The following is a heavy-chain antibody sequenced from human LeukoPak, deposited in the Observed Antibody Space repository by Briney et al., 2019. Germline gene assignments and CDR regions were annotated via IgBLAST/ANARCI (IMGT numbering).Heavy chain of an antibody. CDR1: GYTLTELS. CDR2: FDPEDGET. Sequence: ASVKVSCKVSGYTLTELSMHWVRQAPGKGLEWMGGFDPEDGETIYAQKFQGRVTMTEDTSTDTAYMELSSLRSEDTAVYYCARGEFGCSSTSCYPDYWGQGTLVTVSS. J-gene: IGHJ4*02. V-gene: IGHV1-24*01. D-gene: IGHD2-2*01. CDR3: ARGEFGCSSTSCYPDY.